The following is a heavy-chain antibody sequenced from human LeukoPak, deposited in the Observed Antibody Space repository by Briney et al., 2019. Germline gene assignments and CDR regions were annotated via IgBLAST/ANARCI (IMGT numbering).Heavy chain of an antibody. CDR2: IIPIFGTA. V-gene: IGHV1-69*13. Sequence: SVKVSCKASGGTFSSYGINWVRQAPGQGLEWMGGIIPIFGTADYAPKFQGRVAITADESTSTAYVELSNLRSEDTAVYYCARVALGRRWLPSSYYYGMDVWGQGTTVTVSS. CDR1: GGTFSSYG. J-gene: IGHJ6*02. CDR3: ARVALGRRWLPSSYYYGMDV. D-gene: IGHD5-24*01.